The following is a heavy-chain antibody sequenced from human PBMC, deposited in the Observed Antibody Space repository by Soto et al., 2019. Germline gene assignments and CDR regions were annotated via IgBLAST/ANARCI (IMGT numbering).Heavy chain of an antibody. D-gene: IGHD5-18*01. CDR1: GYTFTSYY. CDR2: INPSGGST. CDR3: ARPRGYSYGSKEYYFDY. V-gene: IGHV1-46*01. Sequence: QVQLVQSGAEVKKPGASVKVSCKASGYTFTSYYMHWVRQAPGQGLEWMGIINPSGGSTSYAQKFKGRVTMTRDTSTSTVYMELSSLRSEDTAVYYCARPRGYSYGSKEYYFDYWGQGTLVTVSS. J-gene: IGHJ4*02.